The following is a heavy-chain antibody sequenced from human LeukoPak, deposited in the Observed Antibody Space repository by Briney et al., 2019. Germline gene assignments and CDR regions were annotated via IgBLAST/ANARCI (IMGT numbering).Heavy chain of an antibody. V-gene: IGHV3-23*01. CDR3: AREYAKYSSGWYANY. J-gene: IGHJ4*02. Sequence: SRKASGGTFSSYAMSWVRQAPGKGLEWVSVISGSAGSTYYADSVKGRFTISRDNSKNTLYLQMNSLRAEDTAVYYCAREYAKYSSGWYANYWGQGTLVTVSS. CDR2: ISGSAGST. D-gene: IGHD6-19*01. CDR1: GGTFSSYA.